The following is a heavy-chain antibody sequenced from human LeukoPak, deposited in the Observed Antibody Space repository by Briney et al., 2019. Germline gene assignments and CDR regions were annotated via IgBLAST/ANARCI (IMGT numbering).Heavy chain of an antibody. D-gene: IGHD4-23*01. CDR3: AKDRLTTVASYNFDY. Sequence: PGRSLRLSCAASGFTFSSYGMHWVRQAPGKGLEWVAVISYDGSNKYYADSVRGRFTISRDNSKNTLYLQMNSLRAEDTAVYYCAKDRLTTVASYNFDYWGQGTLVTVSS. J-gene: IGHJ4*02. CDR1: GFTFSSYG. V-gene: IGHV3-30*18. CDR2: ISYDGSNK.